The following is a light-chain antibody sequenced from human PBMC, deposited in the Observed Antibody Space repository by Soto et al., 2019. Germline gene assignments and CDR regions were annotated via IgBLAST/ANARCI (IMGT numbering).Light chain of an antibody. Sequence: DIQMTQSPSTLSASVGDRVTITCRASQSISSWVAWYQQKPGKAPKLLIYDATSSESGDPSRFSGSGSGTEFTLTISSLQPDDFATYYCQQYNSYTYPFGQGTKMEIK. V-gene: IGKV1-5*01. CDR2: DAT. CDR1: QSISSW. J-gene: IGKJ2*01. CDR3: QQYNSYTYP.